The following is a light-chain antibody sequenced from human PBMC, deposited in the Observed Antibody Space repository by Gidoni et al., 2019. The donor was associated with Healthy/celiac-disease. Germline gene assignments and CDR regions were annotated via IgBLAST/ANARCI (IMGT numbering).Light chain of an antibody. CDR1: QDISNY. CDR2: DAS. CDR3: QQYDNLPPLT. J-gene: IGKJ4*01. V-gene: IGKV1-33*01. Sequence: DIQMTQSPSSLSASVGDRVTITCQASQDISNYLNWYQQKQGKAPKLLIYDASNLETGVPSRFSGSGSGTDFTFTISSLQPEDIATYYCQQYDNLPPLTFGGGTKVAI.